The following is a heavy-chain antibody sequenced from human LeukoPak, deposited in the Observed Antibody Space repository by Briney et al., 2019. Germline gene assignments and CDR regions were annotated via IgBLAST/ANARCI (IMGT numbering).Heavy chain of an antibody. J-gene: IGHJ4*02. Sequence: KPGGSLRLSCAASGFTFSDYYMTWIRQAPGKGLEWVSSISSTSSNTYFADSVNGRFTISRDNAKSTLYLHMNSLRGEDTAVYYCATRGPRGGPFDYWGQGTLVAVSS. D-gene: IGHD3-16*01. CDR3: ATRGPRGGPFDY. CDR2: ISSTSSNT. V-gene: IGHV3-11*03. CDR1: GFTFSDYY.